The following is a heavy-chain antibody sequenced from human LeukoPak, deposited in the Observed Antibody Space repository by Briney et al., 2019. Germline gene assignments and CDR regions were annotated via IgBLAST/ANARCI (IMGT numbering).Heavy chain of an antibody. Sequence: GASVKVSCKASGYTFIGYYIHWVRQAPGQGLEWMGRINPNGGGTNYAQKFQGRVTMTRDTSISTAYMELTSLRSDDTAVYSCARGDSSSSPLSYWGQGTLVTVSS. CDR1: GYTFIGYY. V-gene: IGHV1-2*06. CDR2: INPNGGGT. J-gene: IGHJ4*02. D-gene: IGHD6-6*01. CDR3: ARGDSSSSPLSY.